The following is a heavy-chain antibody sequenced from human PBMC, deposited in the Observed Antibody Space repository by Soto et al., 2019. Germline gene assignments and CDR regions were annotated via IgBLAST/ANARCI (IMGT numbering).Heavy chain of an antibody. Sequence: QVQLVQSGAEVKKPGSSVKVSCTASGGTFSSYTISWVRQAPGQGLECMGRIIPILGIANYTQKFQGRVTITADKSTSTAYMELSSLRSADTAVYYCARDAVDTSGTTDYVDHWGQGTLVTVSS. CDR3: ARDAVDTSGTTDYVDH. CDR2: IIPILGIA. V-gene: IGHV1-69*08. CDR1: GGTFSSYT. D-gene: IGHD1-1*01. J-gene: IGHJ4*02.